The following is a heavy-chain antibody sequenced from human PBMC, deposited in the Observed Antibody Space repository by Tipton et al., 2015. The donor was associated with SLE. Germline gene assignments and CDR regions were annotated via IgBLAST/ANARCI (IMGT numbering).Heavy chain of an antibody. D-gene: IGHD2-8*02. CDR3: ARQSYPGLVVYAHNWFDP. CDR2: ISSSGST. J-gene: IGHJ5*02. Sequence: LRLSCAASGFTFSDYYMSWTRQAPGKGLEWVSYISSSGSTYYNSSLKSRVTISVDTSKNQFSLKLSSVTAADTAVYYCARQSYPGLVVYAHNWFDPWGQGTLVTVSS. V-gene: IGHV4-34*01. CDR1: GFTFSDYY.